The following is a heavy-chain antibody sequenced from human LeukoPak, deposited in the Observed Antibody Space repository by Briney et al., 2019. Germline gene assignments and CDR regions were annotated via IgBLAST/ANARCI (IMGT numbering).Heavy chain of an antibody. V-gene: IGHV1-18*01. J-gene: IGHJ5*02. D-gene: IGHD3-22*01. CDR2: ISAYNGNT. Sequence: ASVKVSCKASGYTFTSYGISWVRQAPGQGLEWMGWISAYNGNTNYAQKLQGRVTMTTDTSTSTVYMELSSLRSEDTAVYYCARDSDDSSGYYHWFDPWGQGTLVTVSS. CDR1: GYTFTSYG. CDR3: ARDSDDSSGYYHWFDP.